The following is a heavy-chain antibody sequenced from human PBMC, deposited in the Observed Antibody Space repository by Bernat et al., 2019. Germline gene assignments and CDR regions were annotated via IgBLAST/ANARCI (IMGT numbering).Heavy chain of an antibody. CDR3: AKRGVRYDSGNYYSLYCFDS. Sequence: QVQLVESGGGLVKPGGSLRLSCAASGFTFSDYYMSWIRQAPGKGLEWVSYISSSGSTIYYADSVKGRFTISRDNSKNTLHLQMNSLRAEDTAVYYCAKRGVRYDSGNYYSLYCFDSWGQGTLVTVSS. J-gene: IGHJ4*02. CDR1: GFTFSDYY. CDR2: ISSSGSTI. D-gene: IGHD3-10*01. V-gene: IGHV3-11*01.